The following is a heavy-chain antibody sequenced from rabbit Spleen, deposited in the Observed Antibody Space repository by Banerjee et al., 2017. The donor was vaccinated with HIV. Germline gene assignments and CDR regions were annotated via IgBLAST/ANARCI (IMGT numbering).Heavy chain of an antibody. CDR2: IDGDSGGSA. Sequence: QEQLEESGGDLVKPEGSLTLTCKASGFSFSSGYDMCWVRQAPGKGLEWIGCIDGDSGGSAAYANWAKGRFTISRTSSTTVTLQMTSLTAADTATYFCARDDGSYDYIDGYFNLWGQGTLVTVS. CDR3: ARDDGSYDYIDGYFNL. D-gene: IGHD6-1*01. CDR1: GFSFSSGYD. J-gene: IGHJ4*01. V-gene: IGHV1S45*01.